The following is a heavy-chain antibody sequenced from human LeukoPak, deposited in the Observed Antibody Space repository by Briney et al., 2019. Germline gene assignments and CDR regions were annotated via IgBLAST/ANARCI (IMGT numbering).Heavy chain of an antibody. D-gene: IGHD3-3*01. V-gene: IGHV4-38-2*01. J-gene: IGHJ4*02. Sequence: PSETLSLTCAASGYSISIASYWGWIRQPPGKGLEWIGNIYHSGSPYYNPSLKSRVTISVDTSKNQFSLKLSSVTAAGTAVYYCARPISSQGYFGVVIDWGQGTLVTVSS. CDR1: GYSISIASY. CDR2: IYHSGSP. CDR3: ARPISSQGYFGVVID.